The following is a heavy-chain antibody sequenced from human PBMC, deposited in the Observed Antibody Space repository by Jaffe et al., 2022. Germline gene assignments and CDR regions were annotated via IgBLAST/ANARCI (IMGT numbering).Heavy chain of an antibody. Sequence: QVQLVQSGAEVKKPGSSVKVSCKASGGTFSSYAISWVRQAPGQGLEWMGGIIPIFGTANYAQKFQGRVTITTDESTSTAYMELSSLRSEDTAVYYCARGGEYVAAAGIGAFDIWGQGTMVTVSS. D-gene: IGHD6-13*01. J-gene: IGHJ3*02. V-gene: IGHV1-69*05. CDR1: GGTFSSYA. CDR2: IIPIFGTA. CDR3: ARGGEYVAAAGIGAFDI.